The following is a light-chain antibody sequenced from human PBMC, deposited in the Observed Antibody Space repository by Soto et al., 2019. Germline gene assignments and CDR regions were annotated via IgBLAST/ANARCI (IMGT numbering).Light chain of an antibody. CDR2: GAS. V-gene: IGKV1-12*01. Sequence: IKLTQSPSSLSASVGDRVTITCLASQGISSWLAWYQQKLGKAPKLLIFGASSFQSGVPSRFSGSGSGTDFSLAIYTLQPEDFATYYCHQAHGFPFTFGGGTKVDIK. CDR3: HQAHGFPFT. J-gene: IGKJ4*01. CDR1: QGISSW.